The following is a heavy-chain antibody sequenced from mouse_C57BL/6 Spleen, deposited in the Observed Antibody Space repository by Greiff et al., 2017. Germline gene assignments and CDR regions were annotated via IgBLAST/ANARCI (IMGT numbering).Heavy chain of an antibody. CDR1: GYTFTSYW. D-gene: IGHD2-2*01. CDR2: IDPSDSYT. V-gene: IGHV1-59*01. Sequence: VQLQQPGAELVRPGTSVKLSCKASGYTFTSYWMHWVKQRPGQGLEWIGVIDPSDSYTKYNQKFKGKATLTVDTSSSTAYMQLRSLTSEDSAVYYCARWLRAMDYWGQGTSVTVSS. CDR3: ARWLRAMDY. J-gene: IGHJ4*01.